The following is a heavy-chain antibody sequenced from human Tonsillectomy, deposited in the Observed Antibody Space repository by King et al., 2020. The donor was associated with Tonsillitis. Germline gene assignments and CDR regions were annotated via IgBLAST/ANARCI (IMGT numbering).Heavy chain of an antibody. V-gene: IGHV3-15*05. CDR3: KTDPHHLNDY. J-gene: IGHJ4*02. D-gene: IGHD3-3*02. CDR2: IKSETDGGTT. CDR1: GFTFSNAW. Sequence: VQLVESGGGLVKPGGSLRLSCAASGFTFSNAWMTWVRQAPGKGLEWVGRIKSETDGGTTDYAAPVKGRFTISRDDSNNMVYLQMNSLKSEDTSLYYCKTDPHHLNDYCGQGTLVTVSS.